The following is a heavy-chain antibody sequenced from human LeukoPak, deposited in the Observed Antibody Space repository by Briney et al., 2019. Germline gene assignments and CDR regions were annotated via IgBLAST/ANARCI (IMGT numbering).Heavy chain of an antibody. CDR2: ISAYNGNT. CDR1: GYTFTSYG. D-gene: IGHD3-3*01. CDR3: ARGRHLTYYDFWSGYYAFDY. V-gene: IGHV1-18*01. Sequence: ASVKVSCKASGYTFTSYGISWVRQAPGQGLEWMGWISAYNGNTNYAQKLQGRVTMTTDTSTSTAYMELRSLRSDDTAVYYCARGRHLTYYDFWSGYYAFDYWGQGTLVTVSS. J-gene: IGHJ4*02.